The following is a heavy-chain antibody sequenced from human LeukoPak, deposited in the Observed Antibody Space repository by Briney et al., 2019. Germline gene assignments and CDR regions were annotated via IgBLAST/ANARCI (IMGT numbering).Heavy chain of an antibody. J-gene: IGHJ4*02. V-gene: IGHV3-23*01. CDR1: GFTFSNYA. CDR2: ISGSDGTT. D-gene: IGHD3-10*01. Sequence: GGSLRLSCAASGFTFSNYAMSWVRQAPGKGLEWVSGISGSDGTTYYADSVKGRFTISRDNSKNTLYLQMNGLRAEDTAVYYCARGALLWFGAKMEYYFDSWGQGTPLTVSS. CDR3: ARGALLWFGAKMEYYFDS.